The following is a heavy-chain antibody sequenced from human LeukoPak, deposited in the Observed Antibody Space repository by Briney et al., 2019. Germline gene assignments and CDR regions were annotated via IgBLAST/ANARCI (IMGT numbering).Heavy chain of an antibody. D-gene: IGHD1-7*01. CDR3: ARDGELELLDY. CDR1: GFTFSSYE. V-gene: IGHV3-48*03. Sequence: GGSLRLSCAASGFTFSSYEMNWVRQAPGKGLEWVSYISSSGRTIYYADSVKGRFTISRDNAKNSLYLQMNSLRAEDTAVYYCARDGELELLDYWSQGTLVTVSS. CDR2: ISSSGRTI. J-gene: IGHJ4*02.